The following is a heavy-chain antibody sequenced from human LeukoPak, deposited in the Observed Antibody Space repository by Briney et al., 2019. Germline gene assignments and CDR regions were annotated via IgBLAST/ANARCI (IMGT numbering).Heavy chain of an antibody. CDR1: GFIVSNHY. D-gene: IGHD3-16*02. J-gene: IGHJ3*02. Sequence: PGGSLRLSCAASGFIVSNHYMNWVRQAPGKGLEWVSVIYSGGNTYYADSVKGRFTISRDNSKNTLYLQMNSLRAEDTAVYDCARDYVWGSYRFHDAFDIWGQGTMVTVSS. CDR3: ARDYVWGSYRFHDAFDI. V-gene: IGHV3-53*01. CDR2: IYSGGNT.